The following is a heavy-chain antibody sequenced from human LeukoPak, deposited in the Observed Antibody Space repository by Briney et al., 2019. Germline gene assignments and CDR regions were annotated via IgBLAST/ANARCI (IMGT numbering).Heavy chain of an antibody. CDR2: IEQDGNEK. D-gene: IGHD1-7*01. Sequence: PGGSLRLSCVASGFTFSDYWMTWVRQAPGTGLEWVANIEQDGNEKYYVDSVKGRFTISRDNAKNSLHLQMDNLRAEDTAVYYCARDARRGVELKAFDIWGQGTMVTVSS. J-gene: IGHJ3*02. CDR1: GFTFSDYW. V-gene: IGHV3-7*03. CDR3: ARDARRGVELKAFDI.